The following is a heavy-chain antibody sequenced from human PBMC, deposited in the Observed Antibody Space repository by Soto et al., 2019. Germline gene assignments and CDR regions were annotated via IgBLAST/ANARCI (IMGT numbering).Heavy chain of an antibody. CDR2: ISWNSGSI. CDR1: GFTFNDYA. J-gene: IGHJ6*02. Sequence: GGSLRISCAASGFTFNDYAMHWVRQPPGKGLEWVSGISWNSGSIGYADSVKGRFTVSRDNTKNSLYLQMNSLRGEDTALYYCAKGLRSPCSTMSCNYYYYYDGMDVWGRGTTVTVSS. V-gene: IGHV3-9*01. D-gene: IGHD2-2*01. CDR3: AKGLRSPCSTMSCNYYYYYDGMDV.